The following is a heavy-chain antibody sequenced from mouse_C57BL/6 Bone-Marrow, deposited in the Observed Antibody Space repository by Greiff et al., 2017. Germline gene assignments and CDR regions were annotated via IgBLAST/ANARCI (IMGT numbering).Heavy chain of an antibody. D-gene: IGHD2-3*01. J-gene: IGHJ2*01. CDR1: GYTFTDYA. CDR2: ISTYYGDA. V-gene: IGHV1-67*01. CDR3: ARDDGYYPY. Sequence: VQLQQSGPELVRPGVSVKISCKGSGYTFTDYAMHWVKQSHAKSLEWIGVISTYYGDASYNQKFKNKATITVDKSSSTAYMELARLTSEDSDVYCCARDDGYYPYWGQGTTLTVSA.